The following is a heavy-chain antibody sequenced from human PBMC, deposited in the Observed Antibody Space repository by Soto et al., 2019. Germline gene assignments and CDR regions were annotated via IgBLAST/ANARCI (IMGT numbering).Heavy chain of an antibody. D-gene: IGHD2-2*01. CDR1: GGSMSGYY. V-gene: IGHV4-59*08. CDR3: AELAGHCSGTSCYGNYAMDV. J-gene: IGHJ6*02. CDR2: AYYSGNT. Sequence: ETLSLTCTVSGGSMSGYYWSWIRQPPGKGLEWIGYAYYSGNTNYNSSLKRRITISVDTSKNQFSLEISSVTAADTAVYYCAELAGHCSGTSCYGNYAMDVWGQGTTVTVSS.